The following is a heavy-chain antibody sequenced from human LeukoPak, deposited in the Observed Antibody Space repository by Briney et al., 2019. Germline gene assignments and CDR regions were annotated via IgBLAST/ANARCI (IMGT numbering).Heavy chain of an antibody. CDR3: ARDRGGYCGGDRYSVFDY. V-gene: IGHV4-59*01. CDR1: GGAISSYY. J-gene: IGHJ4*02. CDR2: IYYSGST. D-gene: IGHD2-21*02. Sequence: ASETLSLTCTVSGGAISSYYWSWIRQPPGKELEWIGYIYYSGSTNYNPSLKSRVTISVDTSKNQFSLKLNSVTAADTAVYYCARDRGGYCGGDRYSVFDYWGQGTLVTVSS.